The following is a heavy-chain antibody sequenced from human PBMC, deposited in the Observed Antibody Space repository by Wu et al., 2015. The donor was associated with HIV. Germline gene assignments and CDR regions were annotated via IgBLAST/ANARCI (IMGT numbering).Heavy chain of an antibody. D-gene: IGHD3-10*01. J-gene: IGHJ4*02. CDR2: IIPFFGIA. CDR1: GGTFSRNA. CDR3: ASYYGPGSSFDY. Sequence: QVQLVQSEAEVKKPGSSVKVSCKGSGGTFSRNAISWVRQAPGQGLEWMGGIIPFFGIANYAQNFQGRVTITVDDSTSTSYMQLNSLRSEDTAVFYXASYYGPGSSFDYWGQGTLVTVSS. V-gene: IGHV1-69*12.